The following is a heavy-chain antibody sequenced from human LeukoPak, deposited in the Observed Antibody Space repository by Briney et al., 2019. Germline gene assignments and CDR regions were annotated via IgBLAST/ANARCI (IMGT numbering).Heavy chain of an antibody. V-gene: IGHV3-69-1*02. CDR2: ITSGFTP. CDR3: ARVLLERPGIDSFDI. Sequence: AGGSLRLSCAASGLIFAMSWVRQAPGKGLEWVSGITSGFTPHYADSVKGRFTISRDNAGNSLYLQMNSLRAADTAVYYCARVLLERPGIDSFDIWGQGTMVTVSS. D-gene: IGHD1-1*01. J-gene: IGHJ3*02. CDR1: GLIFA.